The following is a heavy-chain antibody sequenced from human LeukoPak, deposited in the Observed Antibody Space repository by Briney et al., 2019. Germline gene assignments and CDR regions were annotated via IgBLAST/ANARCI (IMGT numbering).Heavy chain of an antibody. CDR1: GVTFRTYS. CDR2: ISGRGGST. J-gene: IGHJ4*02. V-gene: IGHV3-23*01. CDR3: AKGGQNFDFWRFDY. D-gene: IGHD3-3*01. Sequence: GWSLSLSCAASGVTFRTYSMNWVRQTPAKGLVWVSSISGRGGSTYYAESVKDRFSLSRDNSKKMMYLQMNSLRGDDTAAYCCAKGGQNFDFWRFDYWGQGIQVTVSS.